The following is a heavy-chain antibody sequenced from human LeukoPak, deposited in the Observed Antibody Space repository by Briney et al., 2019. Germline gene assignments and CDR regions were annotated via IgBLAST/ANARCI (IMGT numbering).Heavy chain of an antibody. CDR2: ISSGSSTI. V-gene: IGHV3-48*04. D-gene: IGHD6-13*01. CDR3: ARGQLTDPRIDY. Sequence: GGSLRLSCAASGFILSNYRMNWVRQAPGKGLEWVSHISSGSSTIYYADSVQGRFTISRDNPKNSLYLQMNSLRAEDTAVYYCARGQLTDPRIDYWGQGTLVTVSS. CDR1: GFILSNYR. J-gene: IGHJ4*02.